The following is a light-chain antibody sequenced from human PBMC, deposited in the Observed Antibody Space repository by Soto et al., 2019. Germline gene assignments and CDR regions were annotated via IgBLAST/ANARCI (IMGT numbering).Light chain of an antibody. CDR1: QAVNTR. CDR2: LAS. Sequence: EVVLTQSPATLSLFPGDRVTLSCRASQAVNTRLAWYQHKPGQAPRLLIYLASNRAAGVPARFSGSGSGTDFTLTISDVEPEDFAVYYCHQRQSWPRTFGQGTKADIK. CDR3: HQRQSWPRT. V-gene: IGKV3-11*01. J-gene: IGKJ1*01.